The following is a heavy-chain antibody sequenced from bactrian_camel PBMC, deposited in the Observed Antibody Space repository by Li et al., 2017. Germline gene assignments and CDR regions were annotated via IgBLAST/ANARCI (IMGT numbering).Heavy chain of an antibody. CDR2: IGSDGKP. V-gene: IGHV3S55*01. J-gene: IGHJ4*01. CDR3: AAKEGGGGWDLLRQSYYNY. D-gene: IGHD1*01. Sequence: HVQLVESGGGSVQAGGSLSLSCSVSGSTSSGYSFGSFCLGWFRQAAGKEREMVADIGSDGKPLYADSVKGRFTISNHYANNTLYLQMNSLKPEDTAMYYCAAKEGGGGWDLLRQSYYNYWGQGTQVTVS. CDR1: GSTSSGYSFGSFC.